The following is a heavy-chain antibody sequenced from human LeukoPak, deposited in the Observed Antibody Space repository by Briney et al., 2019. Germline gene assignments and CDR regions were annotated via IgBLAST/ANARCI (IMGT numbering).Heavy chain of an antibody. J-gene: IGHJ4*02. CDR3: ARVVPEGSWLQLGLDY. V-gene: IGHV1-3*01. Sequence: ASVKVSCTASGYTLTSYYMHWVRQAPGQRLEWMGWINASNGNTKYSQKFQGRVTITRDTSASTAYMELSSLRSEDTAVYYCARVVPEGSWLQLGLDYWGQGTLVTVSS. D-gene: IGHD5-24*01. CDR1: GYTLTSYY. CDR2: INASNGNT.